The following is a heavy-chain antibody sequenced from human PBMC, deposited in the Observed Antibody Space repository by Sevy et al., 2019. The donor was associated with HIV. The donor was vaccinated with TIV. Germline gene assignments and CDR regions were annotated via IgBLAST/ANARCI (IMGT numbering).Heavy chain of an antibody. V-gene: IGHV3-21*04. CDR1: GFAFYDYS. CDR3: AREGCTRPHDY. D-gene: IGHD2-8*01. CDR2: LSVSCGKI. J-gene: IGHJ4*02. Sequence: GGSLRLSCAASGFAFYDYSMSWIRQAPGKGLEWVATLSVSCGKINYADSVKGRFTISRDNSKNSFYLQMDNLRVEDTALYYCAREGCTRPHDYWGQGTRVTVSS.